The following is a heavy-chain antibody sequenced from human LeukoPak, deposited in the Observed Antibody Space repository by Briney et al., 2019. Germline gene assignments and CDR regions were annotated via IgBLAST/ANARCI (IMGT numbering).Heavy chain of an antibody. D-gene: IGHD3-10*01. CDR3: ARSRGFDY. V-gene: IGHV4-34*01. Sequence: SETLSLTCAVYGGSFSGYYWSWTRQPPGKGLEWIGEINHSGSTNYNPSLKSRVTISVDTSKNQFSLKLSSVTAADTAVYYRARSRGFDYWGQGTLVTVSS. J-gene: IGHJ4*02. CDR2: INHSGST. CDR1: GGSFSGYY.